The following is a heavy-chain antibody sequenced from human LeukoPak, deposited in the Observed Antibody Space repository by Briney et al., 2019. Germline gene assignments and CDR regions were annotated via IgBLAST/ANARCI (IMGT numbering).Heavy chain of an antibody. CDR2: IYTSGST. CDR3: ARDDPYCSSTSCYADY. D-gene: IGHD2-2*01. V-gene: IGHV4-4*07. Sequence: SETLSLTCTVSGCSISSYYWSWIRQPAGKGLEWIGRIYTSGSTNYNPSLKSRVTISVDTSKNQFSLKLSSVTAADTAVYYCARDDPYCSSTSCYADYWGQGTLVTVSS. J-gene: IGHJ4*02. CDR1: GCSISSYY.